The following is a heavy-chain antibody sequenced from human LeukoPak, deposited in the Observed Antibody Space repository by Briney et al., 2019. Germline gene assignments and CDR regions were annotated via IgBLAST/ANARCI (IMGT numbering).Heavy chain of an antibody. CDR1: GYTFTGYY. Sequence: ASVKVSCKASGYTFTGYYMHWVRQAPGQGLEWMGRINPNSGGTNYAQKFQGRVTMTRDTSISTAYMELSRLRSDDTAVYYCARTLISGTYIHDAFDIWGQGKMVPVSS. CDR2: INPNSGGT. J-gene: IGHJ3*02. D-gene: IGHD1-26*01. CDR3: ARTLISGTYIHDAFDI. V-gene: IGHV1-2*06.